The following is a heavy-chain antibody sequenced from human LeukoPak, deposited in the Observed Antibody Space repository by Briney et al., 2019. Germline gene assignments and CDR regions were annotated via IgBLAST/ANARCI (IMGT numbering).Heavy chain of an antibody. J-gene: IGHJ4*02. D-gene: IGHD5-24*01. Sequence: GASVKVSCKASGYTFTNYAMHWVRQAPEQRLEWMGWISAYNGNTNYAQKLQGRVTMTTDTSTSTAYMELRSLRSDDTAVYYCARDGDGYNSFDNWGQGTLVTVSS. CDR3: ARDGDGYNSFDN. V-gene: IGHV1-18*01. CDR2: ISAYNGNT. CDR1: GYTFTNYA.